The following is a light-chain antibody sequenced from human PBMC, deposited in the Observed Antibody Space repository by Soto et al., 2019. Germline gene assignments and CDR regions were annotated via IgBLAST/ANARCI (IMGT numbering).Light chain of an antibody. Sequence: EVLMTQSPATLSVSPGERATLSCRASQSVGSNLAWYQQKPGQAPRLLIYGASTRATGIPARFSGSGSGTEFTLTISRLEPEDFAVYYCQQYGSSGTFGQGTKVDIK. CDR2: GAS. CDR1: QSVGSN. J-gene: IGKJ1*01. V-gene: IGKV3-15*01. CDR3: QQYGSSGT.